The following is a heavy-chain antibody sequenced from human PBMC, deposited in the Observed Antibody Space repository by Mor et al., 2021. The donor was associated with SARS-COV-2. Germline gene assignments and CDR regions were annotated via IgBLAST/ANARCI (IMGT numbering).Heavy chain of an antibody. CDR2: SSSTI. Sequence: SSSTIYYADSVKGRFTISRDNAKNSLYLQMNSLRAEDTAVYYCARTTSSWPYYYYGMDVWGQGTTVTVSS. V-gene: IGHV3-48*01. CDR3: ARTTSSWPYYYYGMDV. D-gene: IGHD6-13*01. J-gene: IGHJ6*02.